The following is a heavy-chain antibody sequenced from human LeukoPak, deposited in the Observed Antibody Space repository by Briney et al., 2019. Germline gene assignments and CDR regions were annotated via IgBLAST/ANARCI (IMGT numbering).Heavy chain of an antibody. J-gene: IGHJ4*02. CDR1: GFTFSSYA. CDR2: ISYDGSNK. D-gene: IGHD6-19*01. V-gene: IGHV3-30*04. CDR3: ARDRAIAVAGTFDF. Sequence: PGRSLRLSCAASGFTFSSYAMHWVRQAPGKGLEWVAVISYDGSNKYYADSVKGRFTISRDNSKNTLYLQMNSLRAEDTAVYYCARDRAIAVAGTFDFWGQGTLVTVSS.